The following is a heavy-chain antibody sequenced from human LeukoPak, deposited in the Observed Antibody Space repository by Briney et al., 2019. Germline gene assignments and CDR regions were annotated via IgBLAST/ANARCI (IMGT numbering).Heavy chain of an antibody. CDR2: INTGNDNT. Sequence: ASVKVSCKASGYTFISYAMHWVRQAPGQRLEWMGWINTGNDNTKYSQKFQGRVTITRDTSASTAYMELSSLRSEDTAVYYCARDTIAAAGHFYYYGMDVWGQGTTVTVSS. CDR1: GYTFISYA. V-gene: IGHV1-3*04. CDR3: ARDTIAAAGHFYYYGMDV. D-gene: IGHD6-13*01. J-gene: IGHJ6*02.